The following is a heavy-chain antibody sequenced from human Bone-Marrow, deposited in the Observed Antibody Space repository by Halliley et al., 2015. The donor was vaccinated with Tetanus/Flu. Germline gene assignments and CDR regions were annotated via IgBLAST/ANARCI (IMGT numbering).Heavy chain of an antibody. CDR3: ARGGVPSEPYYYYGMDV. CDR2: IDPNNGGT. J-gene: IGHJ6*02. Sequence: IDPNNGGTNYAQKFRALVTMTSDTSISTAYMELSRLRSDDTAVYYCARGGVPSEPYYYYGMDVWGQGTTVTVSS. D-gene: IGHD1-1*01. V-gene: IGHV1-2*04.